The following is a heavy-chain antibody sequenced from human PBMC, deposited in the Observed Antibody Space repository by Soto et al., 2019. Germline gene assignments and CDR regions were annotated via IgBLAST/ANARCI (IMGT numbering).Heavy chain of an antibody. CDR3: ARLPRGCNKTSCYYAGH. D-gene: IGHD3-3*01. J-gene: IGHJ4*02. CDR1: GYDFNTNW. V-gene: IGHV5-51*01. Sequence: GESLKISCRGSGYDFNTNWLGWVRQLPGRGLEWVGIMYPGDSDTRLLPSLQGHVTLLAEVAVSTAFLEWRSLKTSYSGMYFCARLPRGCNKTSCYYAGHWGQGTSGTVCS. CDR2: MYPGDSDT.